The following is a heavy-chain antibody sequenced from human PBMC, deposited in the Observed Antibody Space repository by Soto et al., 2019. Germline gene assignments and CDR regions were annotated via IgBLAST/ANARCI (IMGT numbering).Heavy chain of an antibody. CDR3: ARETTVTYYFDY. V-gene: IGHV3-33*01. CDR2: IWYDGSNK. D-gene: IGHD4-17*01. CDR1: GFTFSSYG. J-gene: IGHJ4*02. Sequence: QVQLVESGGGVVQPGRSLRLSCAASGFTFSSYGMHWVRQAPGKGLEWVAVIWYDGSNKYYADSVKGRFTISRDNSKNTRYLQMNSLRAEDTAVYYCARETTVTYYFDYWGQGTLVTVSS.